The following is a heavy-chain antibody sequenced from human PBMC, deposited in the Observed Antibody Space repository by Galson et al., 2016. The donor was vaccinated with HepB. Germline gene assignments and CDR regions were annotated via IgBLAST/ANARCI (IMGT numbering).Heavy chain of an antibody. D-gene: IGHD2-21*01. CDR3: AKEAAPTVKSGSDVDY. J-gene: IGHJ4*02. Sequence: SLRLSCATSRNDAMHWVRQAPGKGLEWVAVIWYDGSEKYYGDSVKGRFTISRDNSKNTLYLQMNSLRDEDTAVYYCAKEAAPTVKSGSDVDYWGQGTLVTVSS. CDR2: IWYDGSEK. V-gene: IGHV3-33*06. CDR1: RNDA.